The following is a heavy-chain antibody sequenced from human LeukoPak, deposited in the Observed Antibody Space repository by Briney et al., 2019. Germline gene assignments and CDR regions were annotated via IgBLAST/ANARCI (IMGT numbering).Heavy chain of an antibody. D-gene: IGHD3-3*01. Sequence: SETLSLTCTVSGGSISSYYWSWIRQPAGKGLEWIGRIYTSGSTNYNPSLKSRVTMSVDTSKNQSSLKLSSVTAADTAVYYCARDEDFWSGHNYGMDVWGQGNTVTVSS. J-gene: IGHJ6*02. CDR3: ARDEDFWSGHNYGMDV. CDR2: IYTSGST. CDR1: GGSISSYY. V-gene: IGHV4-4*07.